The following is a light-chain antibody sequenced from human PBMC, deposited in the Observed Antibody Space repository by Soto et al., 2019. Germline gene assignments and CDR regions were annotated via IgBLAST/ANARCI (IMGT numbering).Light chain of an antibody. CDR1: QSVSRN. Sequence: TQSPATLSVSPGDRATLSCRASQSVSRNLAWYQQKPGQAPRLLIYGASTRTTGVPAWFSGSGSATEFTLSISSLQSEDVAVYYCQQYGDWPPETFGQGTKLEI. CDR3: QQYGDWPPET. CDR2: GAS. V-gene: IGKV3-15*01. J-gene: IGKJ2*01.